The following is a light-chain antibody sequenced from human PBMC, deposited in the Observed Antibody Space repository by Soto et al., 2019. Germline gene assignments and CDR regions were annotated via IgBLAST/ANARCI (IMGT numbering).Light chain of an antibody. CDR2: KAS. CDR1: QSISSW. J-gene: IGKJ4*01. V-gene: IGKV1-5*03. CDR3: QQYNSYSLT. Sequence: DIQMIQSPSTLSASVGDRVTITCRASQSISSWLAWYQQKPGKAPKLLIYKASSLESGVPSRFSGSGSGTEFTLTISSLQPDDFATYYCQQYNSYSLTFGGGTKVDI.